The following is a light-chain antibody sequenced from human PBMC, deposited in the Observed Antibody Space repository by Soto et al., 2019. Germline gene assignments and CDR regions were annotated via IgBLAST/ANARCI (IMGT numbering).Light chain of an antibody. CDR1: QSVSYY. CDR2: DAS. V-gene: IGKV3-11*01. Sequence: EIVLTQSPATLSLSPGERATLSCRASQSVSYYLAWYQQKPGQAPRLLIYDASNRATGVPARFSGSGSGTDFTLTISSLEPEDFAVYYCQQRSNWPPWTFGQGTKLEIK. CDR3: QQRSNWPPWT. J-gene: IGKJ2*02.